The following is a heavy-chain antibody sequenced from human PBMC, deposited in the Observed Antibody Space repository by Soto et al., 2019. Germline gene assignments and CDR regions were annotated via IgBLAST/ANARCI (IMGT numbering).Heavy chain of an antibody. Sequence: ASETLSLTCTVSGGSVSSGGYYWSWIRQHPGKGLEWIGYIYYSGSTYYNPSLKSRVTISVDTSKNQFSLKLSSVTAADTAVYYCARDSWAYYGSGSREYYYGMDVWGQGTTVTVSS. V-gene: IGHV4-31*03. J-gene: IGHJ6*02. CDR1: GGSVSSGGYY. CDR3: ARDSWAYYGSGSREYYYGMDV. D-gene: IGHD3-10*01. CDR2: IYYSGST.